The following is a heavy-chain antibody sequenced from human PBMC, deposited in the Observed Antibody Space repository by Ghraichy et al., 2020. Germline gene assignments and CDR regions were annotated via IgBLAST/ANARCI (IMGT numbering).Heavy chain of an antibody. V-gene: IGHV2-26*01. D-gene: IGHD3-10*01. CDR1: GFSLSNARMG. Sequence: SGPTLVKPTETLTLTCTVSGFSLSNARMGVSWIRQPPGKALEWLAHIFSNDKKSYSTSLKSRLTISKDTSKSQVVLTMTNMDPVDTATYYCARTWFGESLYFDYWGQGTLVTVSS. CDR3: ARTWFGESLYFDY. CDR2: IFSNDKK. J-gene: IGHJ4*02.